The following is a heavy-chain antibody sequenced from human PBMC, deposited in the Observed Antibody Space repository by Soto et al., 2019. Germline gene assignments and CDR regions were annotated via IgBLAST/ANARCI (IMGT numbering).Heavy chain of an antibody. CDR2: IYWDDDN. Sequence: QITLKESGPTLVRPAQTLTLTCSFSVFSLSTLDMGVAWVRQPPEKAMEWLALIYWDDDNRYNPSLQNSIAISKDTSTNQLVMPMTNMGRLDTAPYCCTNPGDYDLLTFDPWGPGTLVTVSS. V-gene: IGHV2-5*02. CDR3: TNPGDYDLLTFDP. CDR1: VFSLSTLDMG. D-gene: IGHD3-22*01. J-gene: IGHJ5*02.